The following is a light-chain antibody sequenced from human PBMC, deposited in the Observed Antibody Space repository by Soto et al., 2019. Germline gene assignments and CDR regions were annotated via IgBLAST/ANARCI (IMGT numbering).Light chain of an antibody. Sequence: EIVLTHSPATLAVSPGEGATLSCRASQSVRDNLAWYQQKPGQAPRLLIYRASTRATGVPARFSGSGSGTEFTLTISSLQSEDVSVYFCQHYNFWPHTFGQGTKVDIK. V-gene: IGKV3-15*01. CDR2: RAS. J-gene: IGKJ2*01. CDR1: QSVRDN. CDR3: QHYNFWPHT.